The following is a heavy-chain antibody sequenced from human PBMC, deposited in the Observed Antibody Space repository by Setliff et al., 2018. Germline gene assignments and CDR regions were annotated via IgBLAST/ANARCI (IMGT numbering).Heavy chain of an antibody. CDR2: ISWNSGSI. CDR1: GFTFSSYA. D-gene: IGHD3-3*01. Sequence: PGGSLRLSCAASGFTFSSYAMHWVRQAPGKGLEWVSGISWNSGSIGYADSVKGRFTISRDNAKNSLYLQMNSLRAEDMALYYCAKSWSGYSDAFDIWGQGTMVTVSS. CDR3: AKSWSGYSDAFDI. J-gene: IGHJ3*02. V-gene: IGHV3-9*03.